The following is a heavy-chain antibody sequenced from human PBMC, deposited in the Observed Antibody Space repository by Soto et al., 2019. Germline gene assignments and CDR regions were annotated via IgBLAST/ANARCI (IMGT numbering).Heavy chain of an antibody. J-gene: IGHJ5*01. D-gene: IGHD3-16*01. CDR2: ISDDSSRT. Sequence: EVQLLESGGGLVQPGGSLRLSCAASGFTFSTFEMSWVRQAPGRGLEWVSFISDDSSRTYYADAVKGRFTISRDNSKHTLYLQMNSLTAEDTAVYACVKGGWLDFWGQGTLVTFSS. CDR1: GFTFSTFE. V-gene: IGHV3-23*01. CDR3: VKGGWLDF.